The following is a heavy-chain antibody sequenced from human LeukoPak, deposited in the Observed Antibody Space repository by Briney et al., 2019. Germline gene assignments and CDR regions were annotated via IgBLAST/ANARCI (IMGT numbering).Heavy chain of an antibody. CDR3: ARVIGEHSSGWYKNIYNWFDP. V-gene: IGHV1-2*02. J-gene: IGHJ5*02. D-gene: IGHD6-13*01. CDR1: GYTFTGYY. CDR2: INPNSGGT. Sequence: GASVKVSCKASGYTFTGYYMHWVRQAPGQGLEWMGWINPNSGGTNYAQKFQGRVTMTRDTSISTAYMELSRLRSDDTAVYYCARVIGEHSSGWYKNIYNWFDPWGQGTLVTVSS.